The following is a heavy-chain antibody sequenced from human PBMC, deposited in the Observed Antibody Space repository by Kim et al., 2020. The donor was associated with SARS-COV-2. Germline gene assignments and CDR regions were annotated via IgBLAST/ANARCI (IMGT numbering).Heavy chain of an antibody. CDR1: GGSISSSSYY. CDR2: IYYSGST. V-gene: IGHV4-39*01. Sequence: SETLSLTCTVSGGSISSSSYYWGWIRQPPGKGLEWIGSIYYSGSTYYNPSLKSRVTISVDTSKNQFSLKLSSVTAADTAVYYCARQYAWIQLWFSSFYFDYWGQGTLVTVSS. D-gene: IGHD5-18*01. CDR3: ARQYAWIQLWFSSFYFDY. J-gene: IGHJ4*02.